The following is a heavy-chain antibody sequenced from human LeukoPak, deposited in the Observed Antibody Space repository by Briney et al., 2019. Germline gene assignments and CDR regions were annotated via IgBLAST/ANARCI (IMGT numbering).Heavy chain of an antibody. CDR2: ISSSSSYI. CDR1: GFTFSSYS. J-gene: IGHJ4*02. D-gene: IGHD5-18*01. V-gene: IGHV3-21*01. CDR3: ARDRIQLWYENFDY. Sequence: GGSLGLSCAASGFTFSSYSMNWVRQAPGKGLEWVSSISSSSSYIYYADSVKGRFTISRDNAKNSLYLQMNSLRAEDTAVYYCARDRIQLWYENFDYWGQGTLVTVSS.